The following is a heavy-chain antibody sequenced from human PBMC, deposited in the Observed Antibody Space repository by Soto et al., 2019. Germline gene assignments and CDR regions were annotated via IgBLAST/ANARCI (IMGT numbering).Heavy chain of an antibody. CDR2: INSDGSGT. CDR3: ARDSNLGFDP. J-gene: IGHJ5*02. Sequence: PGGSLRLSCAASGFTFSNYWMHWVRQVPGKGLVWVSHINSDGSGTSYADSVKGRFTNSRDNAKNTLYLQMNSLRAEDTAVYYCARDSNLGFDPWGQGTLVTVS. CDR1: GFTFSNYW. D-gene: IGHD7-27*01. V-gene: IGHV3-74*01.